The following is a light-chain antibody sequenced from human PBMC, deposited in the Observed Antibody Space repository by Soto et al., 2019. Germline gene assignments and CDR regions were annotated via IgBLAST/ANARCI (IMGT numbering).Light chain of an antibody. Sequence: DIQMTQSPSTLSASVGDRVTITCRASQSISSWLAWYQQKPGKAPKLLIYKASSLESGVPSRFSGSGSGTEFTLTISRLQPDDFATYYCQQYNSLWTFGQRTKVEIK. V-gene: IGKV1-5*03. CDR3: QQYNSLWT. CDR1: QSISSW. J-gene: IGKJ1*01. CDR2: KAS.